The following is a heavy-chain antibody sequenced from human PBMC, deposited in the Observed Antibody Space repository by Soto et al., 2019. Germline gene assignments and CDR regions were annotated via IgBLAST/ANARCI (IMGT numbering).Heavy chain of an antibody. Sequence: SETLSLTCTVSGGSISSPYWSWIRQPPGKGLEWLAYIYDDGSANYNPSLKSRATISLDMSNNQFSLKLSSVTAADTAVYYCARRSAGETYVPPILSAFEIWGQGTMVTVSS. V-gene: IGHV4-59*08. CDR2: IYDDGSA. CDR3: ARRSAGETYVPPILSAFEI. CDR1: GGSISSPY. J-gene: IGHJ3*02. D-gene: IGHD3-10*01.